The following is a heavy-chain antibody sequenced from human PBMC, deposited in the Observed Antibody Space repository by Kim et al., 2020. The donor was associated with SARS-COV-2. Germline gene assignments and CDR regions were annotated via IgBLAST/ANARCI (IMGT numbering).Heavy chain of an antibody. CDR3: ATSADYYAIHAFDI. V-gene: IGHV1-24*01. J-gene: IGHJ3*02. D-gene: IGHD3-10*01. Sequence: EQKFQGRVTMTEDTSTDTAYMELSSLRSEDTAVYYCATSADYYAIHAFDIWGQGTMVTVSS.